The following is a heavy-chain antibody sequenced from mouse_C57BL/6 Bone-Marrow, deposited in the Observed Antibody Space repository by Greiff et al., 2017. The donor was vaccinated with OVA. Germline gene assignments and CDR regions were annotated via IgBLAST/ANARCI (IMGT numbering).Heavy chain of an antibody. V-gene: IGHV1-64*01. CDR2: IHPNSGST. Sequence: QVQLKQPGAELVKPGASVKLSCKASGYTFTSYWMHWVKQRPGQGLEWIGMIHPNSGSTNYNEKFKSKATLTVDKSSSTAYMQLSSLTSEDSAVYYCARKGFYYGTQGNAMDYWGQGTSVTVSS. D-gene: IGHD1-1*01. CDR1: GYTFTSYW. CDR3: ARKGFYYGTQGNAMDY. J-gene: IGHJ4*01.